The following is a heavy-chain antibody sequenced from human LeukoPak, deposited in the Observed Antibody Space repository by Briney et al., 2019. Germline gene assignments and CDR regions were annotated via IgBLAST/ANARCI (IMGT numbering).Heavy chain of an antibody. V-gene: IGHV4-39*01. CDR1: GGSISSSSYY. J-gene: IGHJ6*03. CDR3: ARHRAEYYDFWSGYYPYYYYMDV. Sequence: SETLSLTCTVSGGSISSSSYYWGWIRQPPGKGLEWIGSIYYSGSTYYNPSLKSRVTISVDTSKNQFSLKLSSVTAADTAVYYCARHRAEYYDFWSGYYPYYYYMDVWGKGTTVTVSS. CDR2: IYYSGST. D-gene: IGHD3-3*01.